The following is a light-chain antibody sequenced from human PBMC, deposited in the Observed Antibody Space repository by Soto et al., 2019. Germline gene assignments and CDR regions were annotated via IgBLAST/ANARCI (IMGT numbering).Light chain of an antibody. J-gene: IGLJ2*01. CDR2: EDS. CDR3: CSYANTTTVV. CDR1: SRGYNF. V-gene: IGLV2-23*01. Sequence: QSVLTQPASVSGAPGQLSTISCTGTSRGYNFVSWYQQHPGKAPKLLIYEDSKRPSGVSNRFSGSKSGNTASLTISGLQAGDEADYHCCSYANTTTVVFGGGTKLTV.